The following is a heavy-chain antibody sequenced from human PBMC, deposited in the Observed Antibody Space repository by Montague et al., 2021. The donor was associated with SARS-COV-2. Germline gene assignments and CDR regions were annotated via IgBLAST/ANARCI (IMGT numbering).Heavy chain of an antibody. CDR3: ARRGNSVWGVTVSAELDY. CDR1: GGSFSDYY. J-gene: IGHJ4*02. Sequence: SETLSLTCAVYGGSFSDYYWSWIRQPPEKGLEWIGEINQSGRTNNNPSLKSRVIISVDTSKNQFSLKLSSVTAADTAVYYCARRGNSVWGVTVSAELDYWGQGSLVIVSS. V-gene: IGHV4-34*01. CDR2: INQSGRT. D-gene: IGHD3-10*01.